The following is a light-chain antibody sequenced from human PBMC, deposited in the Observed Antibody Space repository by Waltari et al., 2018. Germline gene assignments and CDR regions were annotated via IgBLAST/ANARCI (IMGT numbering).Light chain of an antibody. CDR1: STDLASYNL. CDR3: CSYTGSSTSYG. V-gene: IGLV2-23*01. J-gene: IGLJ1*01. Sequence: QSALSQPASVSGSPGQSLTITCTGASTDLASYNLLAWYQHHPNRAPNLIIYEATKRPSGISHRFSGAKSGATASLRISGLQDDDEADYYCCSYTGSSTSYGCGGGTKVTVL. CDR2: EAT.